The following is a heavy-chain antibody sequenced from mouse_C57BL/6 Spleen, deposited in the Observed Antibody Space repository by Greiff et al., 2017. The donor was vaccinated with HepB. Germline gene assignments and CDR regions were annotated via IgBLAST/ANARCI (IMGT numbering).Heavy chain of an antibody. D-gene: IGHD1-1*01. CDR1: GYTFTTYP. J-gene: IGHJ1*03. Sequence: VQLVESGAELVKPGASVKMSCKASGYTFTTYPIEWMKQNHGKSLEWIGNFHPYNDDTKYNEKFKGKATLTVEKSSSTVYLELSRLTSDDSAVYYCATGSSYDSYWYFDVWGTGTTVTVSS. V-gene: IGHV1-47*01. CDR3: ATGSSYDSYWYFDV. CDR2: FHPYNDDT.